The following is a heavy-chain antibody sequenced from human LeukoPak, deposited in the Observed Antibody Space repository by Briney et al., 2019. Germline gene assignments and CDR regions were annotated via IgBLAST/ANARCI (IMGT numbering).Heavy chain of an antibody. CDR1: GGSFSGYY. CDR3: ARPIAAAFDY. J-gene: IGHJ4*02. D-gene: IGHD6-13*01. V-gene: IGHV4-34*01. Sequence: SETLSLTCAVYGGSFSGYYWSWIRQPPGKGLEWIGEINHSGSTNYNPSLKSRVTISVDTSKNQFSLKLSSVTAADTAVYYRARPIAAAFDYWGQGTLVTVSS. CDR2: INHSGST.